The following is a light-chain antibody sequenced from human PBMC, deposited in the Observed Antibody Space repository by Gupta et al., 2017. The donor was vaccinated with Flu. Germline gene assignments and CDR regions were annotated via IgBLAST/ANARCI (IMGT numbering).Light chain of an antibody. V-gene: IGKV1-9*01. CDR3: QRLNSYPQGLT. J-gene: IGKJ4*01. CDR2: AAS. Sequence: DIQLTQSPSFLSASVGDRVTITCRASQGISTYLAWYQQKPGKAPRLLIYAASTLQSRVPSRFSGSGYGTEFTLTISSLQPEDFATYYCQRLNSYPQGLTFGGGTKVEIK. CDR1: QGISTY.